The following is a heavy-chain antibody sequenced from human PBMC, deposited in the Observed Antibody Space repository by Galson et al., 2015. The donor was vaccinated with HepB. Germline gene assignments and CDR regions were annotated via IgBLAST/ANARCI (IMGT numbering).Heavy chain of an antibody. D-gene: IGHD1-26*01. CDR2: IFHSGTT. CDR1: GGSISSSSYY. V-gene: IGHV4-39*01. CDR3: ASGRYFWAFDI. Sequence: LSLTCTVSGGSISSSSYYWGWIRQSPGEGLEWIGIIFHSGTTFYNPSLKSRVTISGDTSKNQFSLRLSSVTAADTAVYYCASGRYFWAFDIWGQGTVVTVSS. J-gene: IGHJ3*02.